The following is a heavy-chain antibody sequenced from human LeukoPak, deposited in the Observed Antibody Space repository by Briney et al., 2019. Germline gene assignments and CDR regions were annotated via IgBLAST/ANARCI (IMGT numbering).Heavy chain of an antibody. CDR2: ISYDGSNK. CDR1: GFTFSSYG. V-gene: IGHV3-30*18. D-gene: IGHD3-10*01. Sequence: GRSLRLSCAASGFTFSSYGMHWVRQAPGKGLEWVAVISYDGSNKYYADSVKGRFTISRDNSKNTLYLQMNSLRAEDTAAYYCAKGALTMVRGVTPNYFDYWGQGTLVTVSS. CDR3: AKGALTMVRGVTPNYFDY. J-gene: IGHJ4*02.